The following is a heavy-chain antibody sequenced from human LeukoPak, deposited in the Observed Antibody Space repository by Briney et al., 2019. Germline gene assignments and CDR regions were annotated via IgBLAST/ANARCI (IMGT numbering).Heavy chain of an antibody. Sequence: GGSLRLSCAASGFTFSSYWMSWVRQAPGKGLEWVANIKQDGSEKYYVDSVKGRFTISRDNAKNSLYLQMNSLRAEDTAVYYCARVLTYYYDSSGYLDYWGQGTLVTVSS. D-gene: IGHD3-22*01. CDR3: ARVLTYYYDSSGYLDY. CDR1: GFTFSSYW. J-gene: IGHJ4*02. CDR2: IKQDGSEK. V-gene: IGHV3-7*01.